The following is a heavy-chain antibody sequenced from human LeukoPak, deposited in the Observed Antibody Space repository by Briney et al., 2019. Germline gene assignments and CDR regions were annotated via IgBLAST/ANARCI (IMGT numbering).Heavy chain of an antibody. V-gene: IGHV3-23*01. D-gene: IGHD1-1*01. CDR1: GFTFSGYA. Sequence: GGSLRLSCTASGFTFSGYAMSWVRQAPGKGLEWVSAISNDGGDAKYADSVKGRFTIFRDNSKNTLYLQMNSLRVEDTAIYYCGRDWKLDYWGQGTLVTVSS. J-gene: IGHJ4*02. CDR2: ISNDGGDA. CDR3: GRDWKLDY.